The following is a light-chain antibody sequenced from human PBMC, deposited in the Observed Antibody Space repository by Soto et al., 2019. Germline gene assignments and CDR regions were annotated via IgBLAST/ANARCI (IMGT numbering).Light chain of an antibody. Sequence: DIQMTQSPSTPSASVGDRVTITCRASQSVSRWLAWYQQKPGKAPRLLIYDASKLESGVPSRFSGSGSGADFTLSINGLQPDAFATYYCQQFSAFGQGTRLEIK. CDR3: QQFSA. CDR1: QSVSRW. J-gene: IGKJ2*01. V-gene: IGKV1-5*01. CDR2: DAS.